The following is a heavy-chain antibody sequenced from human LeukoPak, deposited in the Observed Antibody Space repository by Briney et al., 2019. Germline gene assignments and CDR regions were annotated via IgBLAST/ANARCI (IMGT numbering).Heavy chain of an antibody. J-gene: IGHJ4*02. CDR1: GFIFSNFW. Sequence: GGSLRLSCAASGFIFSNFWMRWVRQAPGKGLEWVANIKRDGSEQYYVDSVKGRLIISRDNAKNSVSLQMSSLRAEDTAVYYCGGGPGYWGQGTLVTVSS. CDR2: IKRDGSEQ. V-gene: IGHV3-7*01. CDR3: GGGPGY. D-gene: IGHD2-15*01.